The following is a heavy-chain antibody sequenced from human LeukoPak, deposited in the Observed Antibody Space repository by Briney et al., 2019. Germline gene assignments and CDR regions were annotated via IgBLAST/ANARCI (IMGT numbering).Heavy chain of an antibody. V-gene: IGHV1-3*01. CDR1: GYTFTSYT. CDR2: INAGDGNT. Sequence: ASVKVSCKASGYTFTSYTMHWVRQAPGQRLEWMGYINAGDGNTKYSQKFQGRITITRDTSATTAYMELSSLSSEDTAVYYCARDIVDIAMFLPPLDYWGQGTLVTVSS. J-gene: IGHJ4*02. D-gene: IGHD5-18*01. CDR3: ARDIVDIAMFLPPLDY.